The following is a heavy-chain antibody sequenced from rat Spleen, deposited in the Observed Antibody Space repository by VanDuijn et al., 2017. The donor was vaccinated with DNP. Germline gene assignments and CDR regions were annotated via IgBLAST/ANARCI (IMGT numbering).Heavy chain of an antibody. Sequence: EVQLVESGGGLVQPGNSLKLSCAASGFTFSDCAMAWVRQSPKKGLEWVATIIYDGSSTYYRDSVKGRFTISRDNAKSALFLQMNSLRSEDTATYYCARLKWERAYYFDYWGQGIMVTVSS. V-gene: IGHV5-17*01. CDR3: ARLKWERAYYFDY. CDR1: GFTFSDCA. J-gene: IGHJ2*01. D-gene: IGHD5-1*01. CDR2: IIYDGSST.